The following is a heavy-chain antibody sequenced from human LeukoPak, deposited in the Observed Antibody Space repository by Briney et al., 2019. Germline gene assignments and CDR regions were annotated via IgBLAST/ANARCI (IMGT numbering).Heavy chain of an antibody. CDR1: KFLFSHFG. CDR3: AKDAQRGFDYSNSLEK. J-gene: IGHJ4*02. V-gene: IGHV3-33*03. Sequence: GGSLRLSCAASKFLFSHFGMHWVRQAPGKGLEWVAVIWSDGSNRYYADSVKGRFTVSRDNSQNMVYLQMNDLRPEDTAVYYCAKDAQRGFDYSNSLEKWGQGTLVTVSS. CDR2: IWSDGSNR. D-gene: IGHD4-11*01.